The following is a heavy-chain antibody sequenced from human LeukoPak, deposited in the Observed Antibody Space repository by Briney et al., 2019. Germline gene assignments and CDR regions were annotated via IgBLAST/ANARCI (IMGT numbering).Heavy chain of an antibody. V-gene: IGHV3-11*04. CDR3: VRAKSGHYGYSDY. CDR1: GFTFSDYY. CDR2: ISSSGSTI. D-gene: IGHD5-18*01. J-gene: IGHJ4*02. Sequence: GGSLRLSCAASGFTFSDYYMSWIRQAPGKGLEWVSYISSSGSTIYYADSVKGRFTISRDNAKNTVYLQMISLRADDTAVYYCVRAKSGHYGYSDYWGQGTLVTVSS.